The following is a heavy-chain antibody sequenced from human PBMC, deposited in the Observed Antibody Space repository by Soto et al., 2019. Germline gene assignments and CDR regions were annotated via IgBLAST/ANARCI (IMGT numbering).Heavy chain of an antibody. Sequence: GGSLRLSCAASGFTFSNYAMTWVRQGPGKGLEWVSGISGSGGRSYYADSVKGRFTISRDNSKSTLYLQMNSPRAEDTAVYYCAKAYFVWSSEQPYYFDYWRQGTLVTVSS. CDR2: ISGSGGRS. CDR1: GFTFSNYA. V-gene: IGHV3-23*01. J-gene: IGHJ4*02. D-gene: IGHD3-16*01. CDR3: AKAYFVWSSEQPYYFDY.